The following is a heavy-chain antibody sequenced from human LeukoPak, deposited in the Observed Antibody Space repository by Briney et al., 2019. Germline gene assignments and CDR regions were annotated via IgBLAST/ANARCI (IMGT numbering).Heavy chain of an antibody. CDR1: GLIFDHYT. V-gene: IGHV3-23*01. Sequence: GGSLRLSCEVSGLIFDHYTMSWVRQAPGKGPEWVSTVSRSGDATYYADSVKGRFTISRDNAKNSLYLQMNSLRAEDTAVYYCARKRGYYDSSGYWALEAFDIWGQGTMVTVSS. CDR3: ARKRGYYDSSGYWALEAFDI. CDR2: VSRSGDAT. J-gene: IGHJ3*02. D-gene: IGHD3-22*01.